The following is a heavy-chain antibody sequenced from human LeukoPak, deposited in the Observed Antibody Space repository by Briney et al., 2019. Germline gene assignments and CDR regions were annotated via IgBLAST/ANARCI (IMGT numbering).Heavy chain of an antibody. J-gene: IGHJ5*02. Sequence: GGSLRLSCAASGFTFSSYSMNWVRQAPGKGLEWVSYISSSSSTIYYADSVKGRFTISRDNAKNSLYLQMNSLRAEDTALYYCARQETAMVGLDWFDPWGQGTLVTVSS. CDR1: GFTFSSYS. V-gene: IGHV3-48*04. D-gene: IGHD5-18*01. CDR3: ARQETAMVGLDWFDP. CDR2: ISSSSSTI.